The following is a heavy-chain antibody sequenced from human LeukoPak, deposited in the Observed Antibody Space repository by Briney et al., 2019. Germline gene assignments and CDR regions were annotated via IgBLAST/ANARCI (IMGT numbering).Heavy chain of an antibody. CDR2: INTDGGRT. Sequence: PGGSLRLSCAASGFTFISYGMQWVRQAPGKGLVWVSRINTDGGRTSYADCVKGRFTISRDNAKNTLYLQMNSLRAEDTAVYYCARELPREVTLDYWGQGTLVTVSS. V-gene: IGHV3-74*01. CDR1: GFTFISYG. J-gene: IGHJ4*02. CDR3: ARELPREVTLDY. D-gene: IGHD2-21*02.